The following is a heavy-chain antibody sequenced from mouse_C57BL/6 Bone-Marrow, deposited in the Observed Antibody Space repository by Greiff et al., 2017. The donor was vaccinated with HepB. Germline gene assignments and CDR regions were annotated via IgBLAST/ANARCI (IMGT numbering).Heavy chain of an antibody. CDR1: GYTFTSYW. V-gene: IGHV1-69*01. D-gene: IGHD1-1*01. J-gene: IGHJ2*01. Sequence: QVQLKQPGAELVMPGASVKLSCKASGYTFTSYWMHWVKQRPGQGLEWIGEIDPSDSYTNYNQKFKGKSTLTVDKSSSTAYMQLSSLTSEDSAVYYCAREKLLRLYYFDYWGQGTTLTVSS. CDR3: AREKLLRLYYFDY. CDR2: IDPSDSYT.